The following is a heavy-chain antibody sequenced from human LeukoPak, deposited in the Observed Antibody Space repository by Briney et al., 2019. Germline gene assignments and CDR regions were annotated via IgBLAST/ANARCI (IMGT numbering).Heavy chain of an antibody. J-gene: IGHJ5*02. CDR3: ARGAPPSCSWFDP. CDR2: VYDSGST. V-gene: IGHV4-30-4*08. Sequence: TLSLTCTVSGGSISSADYFWSWIRQPPGKGLEWIGYVYDSGSTYDSPSLSGRVTISVDTSKNQYSLKLSPVTDADTAVYYCARGAPPSCSWFDPWGQRTLVTVSS. CDR1: GGSISSADYF.